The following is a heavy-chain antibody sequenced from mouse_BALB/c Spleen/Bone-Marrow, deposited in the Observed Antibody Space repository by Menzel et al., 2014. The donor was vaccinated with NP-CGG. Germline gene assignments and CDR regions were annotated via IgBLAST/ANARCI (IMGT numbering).Heavy chain of an antibody. V-gene: IGHV14-1*02. J-gene: IGHJ2*01. Sequence: EVQLQQSGAELVRPGALVKLSCKASGFNIKDYYMHWVKQRPEQGLGWIGWIDPENGNTIYDPKFQGKASITADTSSNTAYLQLSSLTSEDTAVYYCARWGNYYFDYWGQGTTLTVSS. CDR3: ARWGNYYFDY. CDR1: GFNIKDYY. CDR2: IDPENGNT.